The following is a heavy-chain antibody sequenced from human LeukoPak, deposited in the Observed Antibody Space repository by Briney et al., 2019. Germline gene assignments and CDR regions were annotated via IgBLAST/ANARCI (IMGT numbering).Heavy chain of an antibody. CDR3: ARDGTAPGLYFDL. V-gene: IGHV3-7*01. CDR1: GFTFSSYW. CDR2: IRQDGNEK. Sequence: PGGSLRLSCAVSGFTFSSYWMNWVRQAPGKGLEWVASIRQDGNEKSYVDSVEGRFTISRDNTKDSLYLQIDSLRAEDTAMYFCARDGTAPGLYFDLWGQGTLVTVSS. J-gene: IGHJ4*01. D-gene: IGHD6-13*01.